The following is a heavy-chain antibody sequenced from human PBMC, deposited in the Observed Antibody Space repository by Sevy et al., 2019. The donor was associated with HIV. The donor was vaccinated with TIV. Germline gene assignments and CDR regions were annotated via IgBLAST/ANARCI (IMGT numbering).Heavy chain of an antibody. V-gene: IGHV3-7*01. CDR3: TKFYGTGSYVDY. CDR2: IKEDGSEQ. J-gene: IGHJ4*02. CDR1: GLTFSTYW. Sequence: RLSCAASGLTFSTYWMSWVRQAPGKGLEWVANIKEDGSEQYYVDSVKGRFTVSRDNAKNSLYLQMKSLRAEDTAVYYCTKFYGTGSYVDYWGQGTLVTVSS. D-gene: IGHD6-19*01.